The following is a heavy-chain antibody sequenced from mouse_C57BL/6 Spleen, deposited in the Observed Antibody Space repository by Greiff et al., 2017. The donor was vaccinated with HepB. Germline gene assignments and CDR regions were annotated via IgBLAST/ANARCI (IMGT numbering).Heavy chain of an antibody. V-gene: IGHV1-26*01. Sequence: EVKLQQSGPELVKPGASVKISCKASGYTFTDYYMNWVKQSHGKSLEWIGDINPNNGGTSYNQKFKGKATLTVDKSSSTAYMELRSLTSEDSAVYYCARAPGYDGYFDVWGTGTTVTVSS. CDR3: ARAPGYDGYFDV. CDR2: INPNNGGT. CDR1: GYTFTDYY. J-gene: IGHJ1*03. D-gene: IGHD2-2*01.